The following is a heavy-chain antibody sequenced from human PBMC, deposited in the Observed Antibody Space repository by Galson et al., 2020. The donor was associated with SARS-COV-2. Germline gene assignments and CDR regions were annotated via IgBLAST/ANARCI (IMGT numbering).Heavy chain of an antibody. Sequence: GGSLRLSCAASGFTFSSYGMHWVRQAPGKGLEWVAVISYDGSNKYYADSVKGRFTISRDNSKNTLYLQMNSLRAEDTAVYYCAKGIPRIAARYFDYWGQGTLVTVSS. D-gene: IGHD6-6*01. J-gene: IGHJ4*02. V-gene: IGHV3-30*18. CDR3: AKGIPRIAARYFDY. CDR1: GFTFSSYG. CDR2: ISYDGSNK.